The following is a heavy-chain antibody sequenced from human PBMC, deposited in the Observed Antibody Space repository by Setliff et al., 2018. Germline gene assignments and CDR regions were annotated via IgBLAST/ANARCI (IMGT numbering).Heavy chain of an antibody. CDR2: ISASGGST. CDR1: GFTFSSYA. V-gene: IGHV3-23*01. Sequence: PGGSLRLSCVASGFTFSSYAMSWVRQAPGKGLEWVSAISASGGSTAYADSVKGRFTISRDNAKNSLYLHMDSLRDEDTALYYCTRFGDRDGIGIWGQGTMVTVSS. CDR3: TRFGDRDGIGI. D-gene: IGHD1-26*01. J-gene: IGHJ3*02.